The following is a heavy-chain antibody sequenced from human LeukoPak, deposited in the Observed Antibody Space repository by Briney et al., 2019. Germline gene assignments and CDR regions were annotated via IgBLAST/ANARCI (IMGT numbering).Heavy chain of an antibody. J-gene: IGHJ4*01. CDR3: ARVQDFETRGYYLGY. CDR1: GGSFSDYY. CDR2: INHSGST. V-gene: IGHV4-34*01. Sequence: SETLPLTCAVYGGSFSDYYWNWIRQPPGKGLEWIGEINHSGSTNYNPSLKSRVTMSVDTFKNQFSLTLSSVTAADAAVYYCARVQDFETRGYYLGYWGHGTLVTVSS. D-gene: IGHD3-22*01.